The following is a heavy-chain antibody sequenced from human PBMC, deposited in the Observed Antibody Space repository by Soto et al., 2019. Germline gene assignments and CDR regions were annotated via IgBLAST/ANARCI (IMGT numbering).Heavy chain of an antibody. V-gene: IGHV1-69*01. Sequence: QVQLVQSGAEVRKPGSSVKVSCKASGGTFSRHAISWVRQAPGQGLEWMGGIIPIFGTANHAQKFQGRVTIIADESTSTVSMELSSLSSEDTAMYYCARGWGYDSNDYYYAYWGQGTLVIVSS. J-gene: IGHJ4*02. CDR2: IIPIFGTA. CDR3: ARGWGYDSNDYYYAY. D-gene: IGHD3-22*01. CDR1: GGTFSRHA.